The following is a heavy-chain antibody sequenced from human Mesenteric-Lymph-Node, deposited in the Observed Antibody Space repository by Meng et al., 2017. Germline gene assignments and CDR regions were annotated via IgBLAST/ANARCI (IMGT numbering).Heavy chain of an antibody. D-gene: IGHD2-15*01. CDR3: GGGGGGSGRYYYYGMDV. CDR2: ISNDGSNQ. V-gene: IGHV3-30*01. J-gene: IGHJ6*02. Sequence: GESLKISCAASGFIFSSYDMHWARQAPGKGLEWVALISNDGSNQYWADSLRGRFTISRDNSQNTLFLQMNNLRTEETALYYCGGGGGGSGRYYYYGMDVWGQGTTVTVSS. CDR1: GFIFSSYD.